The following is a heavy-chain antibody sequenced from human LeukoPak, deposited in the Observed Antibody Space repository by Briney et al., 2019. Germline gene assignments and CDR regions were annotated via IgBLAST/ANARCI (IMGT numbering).Heavy chain of an antibody. V-gene: IGHV1-18*04. Sequence: ASVKVSCKASGYTFTGYYMHWVRQAPGQGLEWMGWISAYNGNTNYAHKFQDRVTMTTDTSTSTAYMELRSLRSDDTAVYYCARARTGSGTYYYYFDYWGQGTLVTVSS. D-gene: IGHD3-10*01. J-gene: IGHJ4*02. CDR3: ARARTGSGTYYYYFDY. CDR1: GYTFTGYY. CDR2: ISAYNGNT.